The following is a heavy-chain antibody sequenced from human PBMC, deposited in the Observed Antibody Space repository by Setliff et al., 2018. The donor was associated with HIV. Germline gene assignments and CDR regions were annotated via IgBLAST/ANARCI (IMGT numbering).Heavy chain of an antibody. CDR1: GGTFSSYA. V-gene: IGHV1-69*13. CDR3: VRGTRYDFWSNYLTDYYFDY. CDR2: IIPIFNTA. Sequence: SVKVSCKASGGTFSSYAISWVRQAPGQGLEWMGGIIPIFNTANYAQKFQGRVTITADESTSTAYMELSSLRSEDTAVYYCVRGTRYDFWSNYLTDYYFDYWGQGTLVTVSS. D-gene: IGHD3-3*01. J-gene: IGHJ4*02.